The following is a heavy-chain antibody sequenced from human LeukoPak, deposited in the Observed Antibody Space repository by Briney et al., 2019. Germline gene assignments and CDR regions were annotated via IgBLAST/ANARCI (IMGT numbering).Heavy chain of an antibody. V-gene: IGHV4-4*07. D-gene: IGHD1-26*01. Sequence: SETLSLTCTVSGGSISSYYWSWIRQPAGKGLEWIGRIYTSGSTNYNPSLKSRVTISVDTSKNQFSLKLSSVTAADTAVYYCARSSTRYNWFDPWGQGTLVTVSS. CDR3: ARSSTRYNWFDP. J-gene: IGHJ5*02. CDR2: IYTSGST. CDR1: GGSISSYY.